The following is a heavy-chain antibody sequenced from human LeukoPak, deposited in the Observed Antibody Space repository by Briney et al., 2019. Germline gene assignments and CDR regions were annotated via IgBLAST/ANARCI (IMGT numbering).Heavy chain of an antibody. J-gene: IGHJ4*02. CDR2: ISGSGGST. D-gene: IGHD3-22*01. V-gene: IGHV3-23*01. Sequence: GGSLRLSCAASGFTFSSYWMSWVRQAPGKGLEWVSAISGSGGSTYYADSVKGRFTISRDNSKNTLYLQMNSLRAEDTAVYYCAKALNYYDSSGYYSPFDYWGQGTLVTVSS. CDR3: AKALNYYDSSGYYSPFDY. CDR1: GFTFSSYW.